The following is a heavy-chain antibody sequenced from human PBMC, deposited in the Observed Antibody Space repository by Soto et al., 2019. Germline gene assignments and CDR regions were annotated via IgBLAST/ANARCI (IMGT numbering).Heavy chain of an antibody. Sequence: GGSLRLSCAASGFTFSSYTMHWVRQTPGKGLEWVAHISYDGGDKYYADSVKGRFTISRDNSKNTLYLQMNSLKTEDTSVYYCAREYSLVVVAPGYWGQGILVTVSS. CDR2: ISYDGGDK. J-gene: IGHJ4*02. D-gene: IGHD3-22*01. V-gene: IGHV3-30-3*01. CDR1: GFTFSSYT. CDR3: AREYSLVVVAPGY.